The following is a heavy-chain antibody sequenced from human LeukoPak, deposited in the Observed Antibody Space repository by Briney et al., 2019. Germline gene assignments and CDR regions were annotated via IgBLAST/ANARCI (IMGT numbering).Heavy chain of an antibody. CDR2: ISWNSGSI. CDR1: GVTFDDYA. CDR3: AKDIGLHHDAFDI. V-gene: IGHV3-9*01. Sequence: GRSLRLSCAASGVTFDDYAMHWVRQAPGKGLEWASGISWNSGSIGYADSVKGRFTISRDNAKNSLYLQMNSLRAEDTALYYCAKDIGLHHDAFDIWGQGTMVTVSS. D-gene: IGHD5-24*01. J-gene: IGHJ3*02.